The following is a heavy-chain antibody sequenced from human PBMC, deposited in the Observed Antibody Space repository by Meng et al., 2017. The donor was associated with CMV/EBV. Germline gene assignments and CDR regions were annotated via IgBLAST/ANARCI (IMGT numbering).Heavy chain of an antibody. CDR3: ARGGPHYDRDWFDP. J-gene: IGHJ5*02. Sequence: EVQLVESGXXLVKPGGSLRLSCAXSGFNFSSYSMNWVRQAPGKGLEWVSSISSSSSYIYYSDSVKGRFTISRDNAKNSLYLQMNSLRAEDTAVYYCARGGPHYDRDWFDPWGQGTLVTVSS. D-gene: IGHD3-9*01. CDR1: GFNFSSYS. CDR2: ISSSSSYI. V-gene: IGHV3-21*01.